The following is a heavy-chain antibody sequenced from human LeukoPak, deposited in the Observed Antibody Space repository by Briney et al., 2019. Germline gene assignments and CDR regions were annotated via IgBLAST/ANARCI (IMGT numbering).Heavy chain of an antibody. D-gene: IGHD4-17*01. CDR3: ARVPPGDTFSTTVTDDY. CDR2: INPNSGGT. CDR1: GYTFTGYY. J-gene: IGHJ4*02. Sequence: ASVKVSCKASGYTFTGYYMHWVRQAPGQGLEWMGRINPNSGGTNYAQKFQGRVTMTRDTSISTAYMELSRLRSDDTAVYYCARVPPGDTFSTTVTDDYWGQGTLVTVSS. V-gene: IGHV1-2*06.